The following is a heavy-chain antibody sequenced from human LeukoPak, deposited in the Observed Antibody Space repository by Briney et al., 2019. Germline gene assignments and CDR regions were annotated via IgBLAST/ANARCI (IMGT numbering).Heavy chain of an antibody. CDR1: GFTFSRYT. D-gene: IGHD2-2*01. Sequence: GGSLRLSCAASGFTFSRYTLHWVRQAPGKGLEYVSAISGDGGSTYYANSVEGRFTISRDNSKNTLYLQMGSLRAEDMAVYYCARDLLACSSTSCRQPWGQGTLVTVSS. CDR3: ARDLLACSSTSCRQP. J-gene: IGHJ5*02. V-gene: IGHV3-64*01. CDR2: ISGDGGST.